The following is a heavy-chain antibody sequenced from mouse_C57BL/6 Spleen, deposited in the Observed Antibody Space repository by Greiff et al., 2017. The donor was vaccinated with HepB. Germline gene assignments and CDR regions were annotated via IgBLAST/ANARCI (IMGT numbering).Heavy chain of an antibody. D-gene: IGHD2-4*01. Sequence: VQLQQPGTELVKPGASVKLSCKASGYTFKSYWMHWVKQRPGQGLEWIGNINPSNGGTNYNEKFKSKATLTVAKSSSTAYMQLSSLTSEDSAVYYCARVIYYDYPFDYWGQGTTLTVSS. CDR3: ARVIYYDYPFDY. CDR1: GYTFKSYW. J-gene: IGHJ2*01. CDR2: INPSNGGT. V-gene: IGHV1-53*01.